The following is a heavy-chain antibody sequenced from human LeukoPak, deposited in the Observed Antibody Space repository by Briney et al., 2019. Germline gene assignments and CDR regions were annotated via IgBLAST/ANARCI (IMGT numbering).Heavy chain of an antibody. CDR1: GFTFSSYA. Sequence: GGSLRLSCAASGFTFSSYAMSWVRQAPGKGLEWVSAISGSGGSTYYADSVKGRFTISRDNSKNTLSLQMNSLRAEDTAVYYCAKDIAQGYTFGSIEQDYWGQGTLVTVSS. CDR2: ISGSGGST. D-gene: IGHD5-18*01. J-gene: IGHJ4*02. CDR3: AKDIAQGYTFGSIEQDY. V-gene: IGHV3-23*01.